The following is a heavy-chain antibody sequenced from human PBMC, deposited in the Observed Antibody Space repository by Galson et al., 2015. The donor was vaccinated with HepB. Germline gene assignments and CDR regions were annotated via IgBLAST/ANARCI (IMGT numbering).Heavy chain of an antibody. CDR3: ARVGGSGSYLKAFDI. CDR2: IYKSGGT. CDR1: GGSISSGDYV. Sequence: TLSLTCTVSGGSISSGDYVWSWIRQPPGKGLEWIGYIYKSGGTYYNPSLKSRLTISVDTSKNQFSLKLTSVTAADTAVYYCARVGGSGSYLKAFDIWGQGTMVTVSS. D-gene: IGHD3-10*01. V-gene: IGHV4-30-4*01. J-gene: IGHJ3*02.